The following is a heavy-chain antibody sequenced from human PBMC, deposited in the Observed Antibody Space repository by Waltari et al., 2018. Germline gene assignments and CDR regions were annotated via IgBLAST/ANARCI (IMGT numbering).Heavy chain of an antibody. CDR2: INHSGST. D-gene: IGHD2-2*01. Sequence: QVQLQQWGAGLLKPSETLSLTCAVYGGSFSGYYWSWIRQPPGKGLEWIGEINHSGSTNYNPSLKSRVTISVDTSKNQFSLKLSSVTAADTAVYYCARPEDVFCSSTSCYALGVAFDIWGQGTMVTVSS. J-gene: IGHJ3*02. V-gene: IGHV4-34*01. CDR3: ARPEDVFCSSTSCYALGVAFDI. CDR1: GGSFSGYY.